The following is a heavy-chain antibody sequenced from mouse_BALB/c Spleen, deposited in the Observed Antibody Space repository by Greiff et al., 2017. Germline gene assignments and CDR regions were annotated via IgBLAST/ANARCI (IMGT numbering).Heavy chain of an antibody. D-gene: IGHD2-3*01. J-gene: IGHJ3*01. Sequence: VQLQQSGAELMKPGAPVKISCKATGYTFSSYWIEWVKQRPGHGLEWIGEILPGSGSTNYNEKFKGKATFTADTSSNTAYMQLSSLTSEDSAVYYCARRGVIYDGYFFAYWGQGSLVTVSA. V-gene: IGHV1-9*01. CDR2: ILPGSGST. CDR3: ARRGVIYDGYFFAY. CDR1: GYTFSSYW.